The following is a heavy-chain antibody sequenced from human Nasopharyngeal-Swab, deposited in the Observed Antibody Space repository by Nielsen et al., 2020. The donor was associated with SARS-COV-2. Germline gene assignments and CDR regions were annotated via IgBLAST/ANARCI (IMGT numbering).Heavy chain of an antibody. J-gene: IGHJ6*02. CDR3: ARDQYYDSSGYYYYGMDV. CDR2: IKQDGSEK. CDR1: GFTFSSYW. V-gene: IGHV3-7*01. Sequence: GGSLRLSCAASGFTFSSYWMSWVRQAPGKGLEWVANIKQDGSEKYYVDSVKGRFTISRDNAKNSLYLQMNSLRAEDTAVYYCARDQYYDSSGYYYYGMDVWGQGTTVTFSS. D-gene: IGHD3-22*01.